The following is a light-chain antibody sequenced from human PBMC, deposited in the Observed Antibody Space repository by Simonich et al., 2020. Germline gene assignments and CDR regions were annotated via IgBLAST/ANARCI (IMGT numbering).Light chain of an antibody. Sequence: DIVMTQSPDSLAVSLGERATINCKSSQSVLYSSNNKNYLAWYQQKPGQPPKLLIYWATTRESGVPDRISGSVSGTDFTLTISSLQAEDVAVYYCQQYNSTPQTFGQGTKVEIK. CDR1: QSVLYSSNNKNY. V-gene: IGKV4-1*01. J-gene: IGKJ1*01. CDR3: QQYNSTPQT. CDR2: WAT.